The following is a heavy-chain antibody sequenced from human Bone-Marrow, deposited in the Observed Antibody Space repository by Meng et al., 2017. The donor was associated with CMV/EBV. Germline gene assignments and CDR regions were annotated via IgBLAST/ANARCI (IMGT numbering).Heavy chain of an antibody. CDR2: IIPILGIA. V-gene: IGHV1-69*10. Sequence: SVKVSCKASGGTFSSYAISWVRQAPGQGLEWMGGIIPILGIANYAQKFQGRVTITADKSTSTAYMELSSLRSEDTVVYYCVRGATSSDYYYYGMDVWGQGTTVTVPS. J-gene: IGHJ6*02. D-gene: IGHD5-12*01. CDR1: GGTFSSYA. CDR3: VRGATSSDYYYYGMDV.